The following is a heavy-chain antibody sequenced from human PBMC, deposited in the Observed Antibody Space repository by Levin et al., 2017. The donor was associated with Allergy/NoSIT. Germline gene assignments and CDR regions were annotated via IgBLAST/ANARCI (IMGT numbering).Heavy chain of an antibody. CDR3: ARADDYYSYDLDV. V-gene: IGHV4-61*01. CDR2: IYYSGNT. CDR1: AASVRSGSHF. J-gene: IGHJ6*02. Sequence: SQTLSLTCTVSAASVRSGSHFWTWTRQPPGKGLEWIGYIYYSGNTNYNPSFKSRAPIPVDMSKNEFSLKLRSVTAADPAVYYCARADDYYSYDLDVWGHGTTVSVSS. D-gene: IGHD3-16*01.